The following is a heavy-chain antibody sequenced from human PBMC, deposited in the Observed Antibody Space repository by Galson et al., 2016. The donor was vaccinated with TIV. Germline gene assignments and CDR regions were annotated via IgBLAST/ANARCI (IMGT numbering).Heavy chain of an antibody. V-gene: IGHV4-59*11. Sequence: ETLSLTCTVSGDSITSHYWSWIRQSAGKGLECLGYIYYTGKTYYNPSLKSRVSISVDTSKNQFSLNLRSVTAADTAVYYCARDRTGIRELNAFDIWGQETMVTVSS. CDR3: ARDRTGIRELNAFDI. CDR1: GDSITSHY. D-gene: IGHD1-14*01. CDR2: IYYTGKT. J-gene: IGHJ3*02.